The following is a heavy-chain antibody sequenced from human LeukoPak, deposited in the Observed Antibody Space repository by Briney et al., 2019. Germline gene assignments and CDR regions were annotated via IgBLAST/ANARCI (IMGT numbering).Heavy chain of an antibody. CDR3: ARTHSLTYYYYYYMDV. V-gene: IGHV4-39*07. CDR2: IYYSGST. D-gene: IGHD4-11*01. CDR1: GGSISSSSYY. Sequence: SETLSLTCTVSGGSISSSSYYWGRVHQPPGKGLEWIGSIYYSGSTYYNPSLKSRVTISVDTSKNQFSLKLSSVTAADTAVYYCARTHSLTYYYYYYMDVWGKGTTVTVSS. J-gene: IGHJ6*03.